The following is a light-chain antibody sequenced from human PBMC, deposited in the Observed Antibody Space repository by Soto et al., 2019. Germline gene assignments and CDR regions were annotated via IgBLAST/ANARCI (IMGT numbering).Light chain of an antibody. CDR3: QHYNSYSEA. CDR2: KAS. Sequence: DIQLTQSPSSLSASVVDRVTITCRASQTISSWLAWYQQKPGKAPKLLIYKASTLKSGVPSRFSGSGSGTEFTLTISSLQPDDCATYYCQHYNSYSEAFGQGTKVDIK. CDR1: QTISSW. J-gene: IGKJ1*01. V-gene: IGKV1-5*03.